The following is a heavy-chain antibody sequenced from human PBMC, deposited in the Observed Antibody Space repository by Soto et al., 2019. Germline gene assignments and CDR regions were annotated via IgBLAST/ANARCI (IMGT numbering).Heavy chain of an antibody. CDR1: GGTFSSYA. J-gene: IGHJ6*02. Sequence: SVKVSCKASGGTFSSYAISWVRQAPGQGLEWMGGIFPIFGTANYAQKFQGRVTITADESTSTAYMELSSLRSEDTAVYYCARGAGYCSSTSCYLGDYYYYGMDVWGQGTTVTVSS. V-gene: IGHV1-69*01. CDR3: ARGAGYCSSTSCYLGDYYYYGMDV. CDR2: IFPIFGTA. D-gene: IGHD2-2*03.